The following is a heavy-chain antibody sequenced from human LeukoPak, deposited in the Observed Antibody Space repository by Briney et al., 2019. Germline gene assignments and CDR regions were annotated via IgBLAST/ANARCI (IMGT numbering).Heavy chain of an antibody. V-gene: IGHV3-23*01. Sequence: GGSLRLSCAASGFTFITYAMSWVRQAPRKGLEWVSSISGNSGSTYYADSVKGRFTISRDNSKNTLYLQMNSLRAEDTAVYYCARVTTSGSYKFDYWGQGTLVTVSS. CDR3: ARVTTSGSYKFDY. CDR1: GFTFITYA. J-gene: IGHJ4*02. CDR2: ISGNSGST. D-gene: IGHD3-10*01.